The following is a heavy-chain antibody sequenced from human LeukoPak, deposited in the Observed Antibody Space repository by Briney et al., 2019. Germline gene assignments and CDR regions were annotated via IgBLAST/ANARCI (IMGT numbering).Heavy chain of an antibody. CDR2: INWNGGST. J-gene: IGHJ4*02. V-gene: IGHV3-20*04. CDR1: GFTFDDYG. CDR3: ARARWSYYDFWSGYSNKYYFDY. D-gene: IGHD3-3*01. Sequence: RPGGSLRLSXAASGFTFDDYGMSWVRQAPGKGLEWVSGINWNGGSTCYADSVKGRFTISRDNAKNSLYLQMNSLRAEDTALYYCARARWSYYDFWSGYSNKYYFDYWGQGTLVTVSS.